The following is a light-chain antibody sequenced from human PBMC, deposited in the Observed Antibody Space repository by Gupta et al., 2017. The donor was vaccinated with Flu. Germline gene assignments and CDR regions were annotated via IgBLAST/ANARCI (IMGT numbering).Light chain of an antibody. CDR3: HQSSDLPWT. CDR1: QNIGGA. CDR2: YAS. J-gene: IGKJ1*01. Sequence: IVLTQSQDFQSVTPKERVTITCRASQNIGGALHWYQQKPDQSPKVLIKYASQSFSGVPSRFSGSGSGTDFTLTINGLETEDAATYYCHQSSDLPWTFGQGTKVEIK. V-gene: IGKV6-21*01.